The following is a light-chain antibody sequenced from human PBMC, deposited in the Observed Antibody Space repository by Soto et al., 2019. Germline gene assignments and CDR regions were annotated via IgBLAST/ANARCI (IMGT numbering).Light chain of an antibody. Sequence: DIQLTQSPSFLSASVGDRVTITCRASQGISSYLAWYQQKPGKAPKLLIYAASTLQSGVPSRFSGSGSGTEFTPTISSLQPEDFATYYCQQLNNYPPFTFGPGTKVDIK. V-gene: IGKV1-9*01. CDR3: QQLNNYPPFT. J-gene: IGKJ3*01. CDR1: QGISSY. CDR2: AAS.